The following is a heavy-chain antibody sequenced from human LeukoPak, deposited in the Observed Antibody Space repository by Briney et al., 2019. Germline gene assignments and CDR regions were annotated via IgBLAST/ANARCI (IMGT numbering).Heavy chain of an antibody. CDR1: GFTLSTYD. D-gene: IGHD6-19*01. Sequence: GGSLRLSCAASGFTLSTYDMHWVRQPTGKGLEWVSGIDIPGNTYYPGSVKGRFTMSRESAKNSLYLQMNNLRAGDTAVYYCARAVAGTHWFDPWGQGTLVTVSS. J-gene: IGHJ5*02. CDR3: ARAVAGTHWFDP. CDR2: IDIPGNT. V-gene: IGHV3-13*01.